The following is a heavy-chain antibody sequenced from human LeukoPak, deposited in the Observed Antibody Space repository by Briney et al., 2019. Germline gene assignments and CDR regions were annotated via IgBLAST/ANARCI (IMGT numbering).Heavy chain of an antibody. CDR2: IWYDGSNK. D-gene: IGHD1-26*01. J-gene: IGHJ4*02. CDR3: ASSGSYRFDY. V-gene: IGHV3-33*08. CDR1: GFTFSSYW. Sequence: PGGSLRLSCAASGFTFSSYWMNWARQAPGKGLEWVAVIWYDGSNKYYADSVKGRFTISRDNSKNTLYLQMNSLRAEDTAVYYCASSGSYRFDYWGQGTLVTVSS.